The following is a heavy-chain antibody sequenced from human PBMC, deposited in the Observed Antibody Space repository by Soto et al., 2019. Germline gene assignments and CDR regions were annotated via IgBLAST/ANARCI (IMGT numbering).Heavy chain of an antibody. J-gene: IGHJ4*02. CDR1: GFTFSSYG. Sequence: ESGGGVVQPGRSLRLSCAASGFTFSSYGMHWVRQAPGKGLEWVAVIWYDGSNKYYADSVKGRFTISRDNSKNTLYLQMNSLRAEDTAVYYCARDSTGATGLFDYWGQGTLVTVSS. CDR2: IWYDGSNK. V-gene: IGHV3-33*01. D-gene: IGHD1-26*01. CDR3: ARDSTGATGLFDY.